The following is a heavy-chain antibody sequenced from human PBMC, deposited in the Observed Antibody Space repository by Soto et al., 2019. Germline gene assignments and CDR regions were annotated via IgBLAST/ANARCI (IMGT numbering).Heavy chain of an antibody. Sequence: ASVKVSCKASGFTFTSSAVQLVRQARGQRLEWXGXXVVXSXXXNXXXXFQERVTITRDMSTSTAYMELSSLRSEDTAVYYCAADILYGAFDYWGQGTLVTVSS. CDR1: GFTFTSSA. D-gene: IGHD2-8*01. CDR3: AADILYGAFDY. V-gene: IGHV1-58*01. CDR2: XVVXSXXX. J-gene: IGHJ4*02.